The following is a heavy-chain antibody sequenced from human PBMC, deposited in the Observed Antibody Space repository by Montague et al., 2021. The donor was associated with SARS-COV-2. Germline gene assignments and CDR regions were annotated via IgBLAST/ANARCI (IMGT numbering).Heavy chain of an antibody. Sequence: PALVKPTQTLTLTCTFSGFSLSTRTVGVGWIRQPPGKALEWLAPIYWDDDKRYSPSLKSRLTITKVTSKNQVVLTMTNMDPADTATYYCAHRLPAVAAFDYWGQGTLVTVSS. CDR1: GFSLSTRTVG. J-gene: IGHJ4*02. CDR3: AHRLPAVAAFDY. CDR2: IYWDDDK. V-gene: IGHV2-5*02. D-gene: IGHD6-6*01.